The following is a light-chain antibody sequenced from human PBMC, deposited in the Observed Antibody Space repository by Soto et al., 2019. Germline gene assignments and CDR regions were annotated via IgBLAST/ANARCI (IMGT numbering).Light chain of an antibody. J-gene: IGKJ4*01. CDR1: QSIRNY. CDR3: QESSSTPLT. Sequence: DIQMTQSPSSLSASVGDRVTITCRASQSIRNYLNWYQQKPGKVPKLLIYAASSLQSGVPSRFSGSGSGTDFTLTISSLQPEDFATYYCQESSSTPLTFGGGTKVEIK. CDR2: AAS. V-gene: IGKV1-39*01.